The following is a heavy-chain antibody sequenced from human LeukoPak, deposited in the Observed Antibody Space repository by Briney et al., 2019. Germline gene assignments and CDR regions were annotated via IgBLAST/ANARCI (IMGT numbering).Heavy chain of an antibody. CDR2: IYYSGST. CDR3: ARDRNIVGDAFDI. J-gene: IGHJ3*02. Sequence: SETLSLTCTVSGGSISSGGYYWSWIRQHPGKGLEWIGCIYYSGSTYYNPSLKSRVTISVDTSKNQFSLKLSSVTAADTAVYYCARDRNIVGDAFDIWGQGTMVNVSS. CDR1: GGSISSGGYY. V-gene: IGHV4-31*03. D-gene: IGHD2-15*01.